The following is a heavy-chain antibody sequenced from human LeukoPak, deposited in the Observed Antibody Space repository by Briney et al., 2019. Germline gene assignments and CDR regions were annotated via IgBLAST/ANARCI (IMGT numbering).Heavy chain of an antibody. CDR1: GFTFSDYY. J-gene: IGHJ5*02. V-gene: IGHV3-11*06. Sequence: PGGSLRLSCAASGFTFSDYYMSWIRQAPGEGLEWVSYISSSSSYTNSADSVKGRFTISRDNAKNSLYLQMNSLRAKDTAVYYCARGDGDYRWFDPWGQGTLVTVSS. CDR3: ARGDGDYRWFDP. D-gene: IGHD4-17*01. CDR2: ISSSSSYT.